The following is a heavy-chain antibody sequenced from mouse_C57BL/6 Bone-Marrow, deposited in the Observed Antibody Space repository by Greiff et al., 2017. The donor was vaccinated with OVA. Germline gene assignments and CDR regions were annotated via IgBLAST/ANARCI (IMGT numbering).Heavy chain of an antibody. Sequence: VQLQQPGAELVRPGSSVKLSCKASGYTFTSYWMHWVKQRPIQGLEWIGNIDPSDSETHYNQKFKDKATLTVDKSSSTAYMQLSSLTSEDSAVYYCARRGELRLRGGYYFDYWGQGTTLTVSS. CDR3: ARRGELRLRGGYYFDY. V-gene: IGHV1-52*01. CDR2: IDPSDSET. CDR1: GYTFTSYW. D-gene: IGHD3-2*02. J-gene: IGHJ2*01.